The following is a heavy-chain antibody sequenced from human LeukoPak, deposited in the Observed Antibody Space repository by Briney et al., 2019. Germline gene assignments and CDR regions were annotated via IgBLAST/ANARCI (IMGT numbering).Heavy chain of an antibody. CDR3: EILGAAATRDDLDI. CDR1: GFTFGDYG. Sequence: GGSLTLPCGASGFTFGDYGMRWVRQAPGKGLEWVSGINWNGGSTGYADAVKGRFTISRDNAKNSLYLQMNSLRAEDTASYYCEILGAAATRDDLDIWGQGTMVTVSS. D-gene: IGHD1-26*01. V-gene: IGHV3-20*04. CDR2: INWNGGST. J-gene: IGHJ3*02.